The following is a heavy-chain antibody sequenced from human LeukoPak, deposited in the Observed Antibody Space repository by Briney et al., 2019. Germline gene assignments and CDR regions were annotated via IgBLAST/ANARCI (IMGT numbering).Heavy chain of an antibody. J-gene: IGHJ5*02. Sequence: PGGSLRLSCAASGFTFDDYAMHWVRQAPGKGLEWVSGISWNSGSIGHADSVKGRFTISRDNAKNSLYLQMNSLRAEDAAVYYCARGLYTYDQWGQGTLVTVSS. D-gene: IGHD3-16*01. CDR2: ISWNSGSI. CDR1: GFTFDDYA. CDR3: ARGLYTYDQ. V-gene: IGHV3-9*01.